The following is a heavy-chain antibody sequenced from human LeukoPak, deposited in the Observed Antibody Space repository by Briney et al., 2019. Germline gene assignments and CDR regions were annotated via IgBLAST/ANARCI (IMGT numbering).Heavy chain of an antibody. J-gene: IGHJ4*02. V-gene: IGHV3-11*06. CDR1: GFPFSDFY. CDR2: ISGTSRST. Sequence: PGGPLRLSCAASGFPFSDFYMTWIRQAPGKGLEWVSHISGTSRSTYYADSVKGRFTISRDNAKNSVYLQMNSLRVEDSAVYYCGRGVVADNWGQGTLVTVSS. D-gene: IGHD3-3*01. CDR3: GRGVVADN.